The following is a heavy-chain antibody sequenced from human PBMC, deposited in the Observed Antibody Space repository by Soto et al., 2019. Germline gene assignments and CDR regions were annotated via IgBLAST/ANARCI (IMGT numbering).Heavy chain of an antibody. CDR1: GYTFTGYY. J-gene: IGHJ4*02. CDR3: ARDDGVQLERRLSDY. CDR2: INPNSGGT. D-gene: IGHD1-1*01. Sequence: ASVKVSCKASGYTFTGYYIHWVRQAPGQGLEWMGWINPNSGGTNYAQKFQGRVTMTRDTSISTAYMELSRLRSDDTAVYYCARDDGVQLERRLSDYWGQGTLVTVSS. V-gene: IGHV1-2*02.